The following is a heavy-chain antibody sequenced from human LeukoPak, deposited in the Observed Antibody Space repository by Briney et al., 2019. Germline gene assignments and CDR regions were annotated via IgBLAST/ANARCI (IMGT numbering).Heavy chain of an antibody. D-gene: IGHD4-17*01. Sequence: GGSLRLSCAASGFTFSDYALSWVRQAPGKWLEWISAIRGSGGTTYYADSVKGRCTISRDNSRNTVYLQMNSLSAEDTALYFCGKDPNGDYVGAFDFWGPGTMVTVSS. CDR2: IRGSGGTT. CDR1: GFTFSDYA. CDR3: GKDPNGDYVGAFDF. J-gene: IGHJ3*01. V-gene: IGHV3-23*01.